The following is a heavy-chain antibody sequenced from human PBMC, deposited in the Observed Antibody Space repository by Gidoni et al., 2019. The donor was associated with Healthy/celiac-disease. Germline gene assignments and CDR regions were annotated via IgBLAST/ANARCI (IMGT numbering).Heavy chain of an antibody. CDR1: GSSISSRNW. J-gene: IGHJ4*02. D-gene: IGHD6-19*01. V-gene: IGHV4-4*02. CDR3: ASGMLRAVAGQFDY. Sequence: QVQPQDSGPGLAKPSRALNLRSAGPGSSISSRNWWSWVRQPPGKGLEWIGEIYHSGSTNYNPSLKSRVTISVDKSKNQFSLKLSSVTAADTAVYYCASGMLRAVAGQFDYWGQGTLVTVSS. CDR2: IYHSGST.